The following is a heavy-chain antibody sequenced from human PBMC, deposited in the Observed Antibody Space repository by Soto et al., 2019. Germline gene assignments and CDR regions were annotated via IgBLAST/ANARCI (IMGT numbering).Heavy chain of an antibody. V-gene: IGHV1-8*01. Sequence: GASVKVSCKASGYTFTSYDINWVRQATGQGLEWMGWMNPNSGNTGYAQKFQGRVTMTRNTSISTAYMELSSLRSEDTAVYYCARGRGYSYGYLGGYYYYGMDVWGQGTTVTVSS. CDR1: GYTFTSYD. J-gene: IGHJ6*02. D-gene: IGHD5-18*01. CDR3: ARGRGYSYGYLGGYYYYGMDV. CDR2: MNPNSGNT.